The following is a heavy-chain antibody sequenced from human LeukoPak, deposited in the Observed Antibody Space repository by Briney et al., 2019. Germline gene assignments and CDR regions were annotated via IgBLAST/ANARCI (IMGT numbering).Heavy chain of an antibody. CDR3: ASFRGDYVSRGSSFDY. CDR1: GGSFRGYY. V-gene: IGHV4-34*01. Sequence: PSETLSLTCAVYGGSFRGYYWSWIRQPPGKGRGWIGEINHSGSTNYNPSLKSRVTISVDTSKNQFSLKLSSVTAADTAVYYCASFRGDYVSRGSSFDYWGQGTLVTVSS. D-gene: IGHD4-17*01. CDR2: INHSGST. J-gene: IGHJ4*02.